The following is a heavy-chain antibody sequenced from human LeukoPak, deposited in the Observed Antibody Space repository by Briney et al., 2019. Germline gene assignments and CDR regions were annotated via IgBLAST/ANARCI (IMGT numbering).Heavy chain of an antibody. V-gene: IGHV3-23*01. J-gene: IGHJ4*02. Sequence: LGGSLRLSCAASGVTFSSYAVNGVRQAPGKGLEWVSAISSSGVTTYYADSVKGRFGTSRDNSQNTLYLQMKSLRAEDTAVYYCAKDRNGWPTNFDSWGQGALVTVSA. D-gene: IGHD6-19*01. CDR3: AKDRNGWPTNFDS. CDR2: ISSSGVTT. CDR1: GVTFSSYA.